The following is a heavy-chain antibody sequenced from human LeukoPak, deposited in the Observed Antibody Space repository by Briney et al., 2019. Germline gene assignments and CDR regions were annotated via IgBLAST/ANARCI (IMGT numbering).Heavy chain of an antibody. CDR3: ASAYCTNGVCSMPSDY. J-gene: IGHJ4*02. V-gene: IGHV4-34*01. D-gene: IGHD2-8*01. CDR1: GGSFSGYY. Sequence: SETLSLTCAVYGGSFSGYYWSWIRQPPGKGLEWIGEINHSGSTNYNPSIKSRVTISVDTSKNQFSLKLSSVTAADTAVYYCASAYCTNGVCSMPSDYWGQGTLVTVSS. CDR2: INHSGST.